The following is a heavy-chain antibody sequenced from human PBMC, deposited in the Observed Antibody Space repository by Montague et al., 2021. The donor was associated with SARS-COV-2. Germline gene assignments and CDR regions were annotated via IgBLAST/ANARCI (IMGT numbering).Heavy chain of an antibody. CDR1: GDSISDYY. D-gene: IGHD3-10*01. CDR2: IFRSGAT. Sequence: SETLSLTCTVSGDSISDYYWSWIRQPPGMGLEWIGYIFRSGATNYNPPRKSRVINSQDTSKSQFSLRLSSVTAADTAIYYCARTSRGSRYFYGFDVWGQGTPVTVSS. V-gene: IGHV4-59*01. J-gene: IGHJ6*02. CDR3: ARTSRGSRYFYGFDV.